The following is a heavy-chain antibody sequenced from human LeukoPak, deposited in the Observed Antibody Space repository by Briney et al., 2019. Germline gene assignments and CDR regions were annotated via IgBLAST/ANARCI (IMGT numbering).Heavy chain of an antibody. CDR2: ISYDGSNK. J-gene: IGHJ6*04. D-gene: IGHD4-17*01. V-gene: IGHV3-30*18. CDR1: GFTFSSYG. Sequence: GGSLRLSCAASGFTFSSYGMHWVRQAPGKGLEWVAVISYDGSNKYYADPVKGRFTISRDNSKNTLYLQMNSLRAEDTAVYYCAKGQTTDRYYYYYYGMDVWGKGTTVTVSS. CDR3: AKGQTTDRYYYYYYGMDV.